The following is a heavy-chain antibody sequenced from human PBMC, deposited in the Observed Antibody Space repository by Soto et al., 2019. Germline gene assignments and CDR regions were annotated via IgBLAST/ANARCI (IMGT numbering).Heavy chain of an antibody. D-gene: IGHD6-13*01. J-gene: IGHJ6*02. CDR3: ARLGQQLVRGYYYGMDV. CDR1: GYSFTSYW. Sequence: GESLKISCKGSGYSFTSYWIGWVRQMPGKGLEWMGIIYPGDSDTRYGPSFQGQVTISADKSISTAYLQWSSLKASDTAMYYCARLGQQLVRGYYYGMDVWGQGTTVTVSS. CDR2: IYPGDSDT. V-gene: IGHV5-51*01.